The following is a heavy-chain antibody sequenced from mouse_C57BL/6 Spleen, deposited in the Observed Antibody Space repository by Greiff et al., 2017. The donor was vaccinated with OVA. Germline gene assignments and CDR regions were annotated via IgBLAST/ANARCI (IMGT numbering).Heavy chain of an antibody. D-gene: IGHD2-5*01. J-gene: IGHJ3*01. Sequence: EVQVVESGGGLVKPGGSLKLSCAASGFTFSDYGMHWVRQAPEKGLEWVAYISSGSSTIYYADTVKGRFTISRDNAKNTLFLQMTSLRSEDTAIYYCARASNYGAWFAYWGQGTLVTVSA. CDR3: ARASNYGAWFAY. CDR1: GFTFSDYG. V-gene: IGHV5-17*01. CDR2: ISSGSSTI.